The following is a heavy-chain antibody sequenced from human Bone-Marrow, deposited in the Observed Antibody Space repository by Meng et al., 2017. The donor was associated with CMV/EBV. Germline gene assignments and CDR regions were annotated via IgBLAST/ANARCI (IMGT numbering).Heavy chain of an antibody. CDR1: GFSFSRYS. J-gene: IGHJ6*02. Sequence: GESLKISCAASGFSFSRYSMNWVRQAPGKGLEWVSYISSSSGIIYYADSVKGRLTISRDNAKNSLYLQINSLRAEDTAIYYCAREWGEDFWSGYSPMDVWGQGTTVTVSS. D-gene: IGHD3-3*01. CDR3: AREWGEDFWSGYSPMDV. V-gene: IGHV3-48*04. CDR2: ISSSSGII.